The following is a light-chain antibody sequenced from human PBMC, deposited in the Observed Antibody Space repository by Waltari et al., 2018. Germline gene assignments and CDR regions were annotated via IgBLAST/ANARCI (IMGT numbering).Light chain of an antibody. V-gene: IGLV2-8*01. CDR1: SSDVGAYDS. J-gene: IGLJ1*01. CDR3: SSYTGTSYV. CDR2: GVS. Sequence: QSALTQPPSASGSLGQSVPISCTATSSDVGAYDSISWFQQHPGKAPKLIIGGVSKRPSGVPGRFSGSKSGNTASLTVSGLQSEDEADYYCSSYTGTSYVFGPGTQVTVL.